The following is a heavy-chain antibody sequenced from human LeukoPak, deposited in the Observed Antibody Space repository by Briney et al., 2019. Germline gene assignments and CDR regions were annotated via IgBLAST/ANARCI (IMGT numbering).Heavy chain of an antibody. Sequence: ASVKVPCKASGYTFTGYYMHWVRQAPGQGLEWMGWINPNSGGTNYAQKFQGRVTMTRDTSISTAYMELSRLRSDDTAVYYCAGSISGARLVMTYFDYWGQGTLVTVSS. CDR1: GYTFTGYY. D-gene: IGHD3-9*01. V-gene: IGHV1-2*02. CDR3: AGSISGARLVMTYFDY. CDR2: INPNSGGT. J-gene: IGHJ4*02.